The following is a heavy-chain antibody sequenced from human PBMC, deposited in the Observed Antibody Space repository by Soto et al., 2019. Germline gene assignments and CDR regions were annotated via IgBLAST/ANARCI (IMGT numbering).Heavy chain of an antibody. J-gene: IGHJ4*02. V-gene: IGHV4-34*01. CDR1: GGSFSGYY. CDR3: ARRRVDTSGVY. CDR2: INHSGST. Sequence: ASETLSLTCAVYGGSFSGYYWSWIRQPPGKGLEWIGEINHSGSTNYNPSLKSRVTISVDTSKNQFSLKLSSVTAADTAVYYCARRRVDTSGVYWGQGILVTVAS. D-gene: IGHD5-18*01.